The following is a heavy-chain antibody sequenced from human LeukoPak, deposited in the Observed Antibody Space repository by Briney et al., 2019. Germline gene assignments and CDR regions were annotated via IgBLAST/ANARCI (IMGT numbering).Heavy chain of an antibody. J-gene: IGHJ4*02. CDR3: ARDPTYCGGDCSQYY. CDR2: IIPIFGTA. D-gene: IGHD2-21*02. CDR1: GGTFSSYA. Sequence: SVKVSCKASGGTFSSYAISWVRQAPGQGLEWMGRIIPIFGTANYAQKFQGRVTITTDESTSTAYMELSSLRSEYTAVYYCARDPTYCGGDCSQYYWGQGTLVTVSS. V-gene: IGHV1-69*05.